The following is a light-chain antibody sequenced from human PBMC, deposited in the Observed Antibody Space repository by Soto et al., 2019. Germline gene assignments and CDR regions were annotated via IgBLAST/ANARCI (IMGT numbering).Light chain of an antibody. CDR2: AAS. Sequence: EIVLTQSPGTLSLSPGERATLSCRASQSVNNNYLAWHQQKPGQAPRLLIYAASSRATGIPDRFSGSGSGTDFNLTVRRLEPEEFGVYYCQQYGSSPRTFGQGTKVEMK. J-gene: IGKJ1*01. CDR3: QQYGSSPRT. CDR1: QSVNNNY. V-gene: IGKV3-20*01.